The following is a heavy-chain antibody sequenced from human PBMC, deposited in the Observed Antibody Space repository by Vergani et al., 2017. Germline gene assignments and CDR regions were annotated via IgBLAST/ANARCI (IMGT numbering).Heavy chain of an antibody. D-gene: IGHD2-21*01. CDR3: ARSQGDYWYFDL. CDR1: GYSIGSGFY. J-gene: IGHJ2*01. CDR2: IHNRGKT. Sequence: QVRLEESGPGLVKPSETLPLTCSVSGYSIGSGFYWAWIRQSPGEGLQWLTSIHNRGKTYHNPSLKSRVSVSLDTSKNRFSLNLPSVTATDTAVYYCARSQGDYWYFDLWGPGSLVTVSS. V-gene: IGHV4-38-2*01.